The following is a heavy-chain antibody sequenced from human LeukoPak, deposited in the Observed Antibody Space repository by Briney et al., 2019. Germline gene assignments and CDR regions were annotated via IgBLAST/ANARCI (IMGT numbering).Heavy chain of an antibody. CDR2: ISSSGSTI. V-gene: IGHV3-48*03. D-gene: IGHD3-10*02. CDR1: GFTFSSYE. Sequence: GGSLRHSCAASGFTFSSYEMNWVRQAPGKGLEWVSYISSSGSTIYYADSVKGRFTISRDNAKNSLYLQMNSLRAEDTAVYYCAELGITMIGGVWGKGATVTISS. J-gene: IGHJ6*04. CDR3: AELGITMIGGV.